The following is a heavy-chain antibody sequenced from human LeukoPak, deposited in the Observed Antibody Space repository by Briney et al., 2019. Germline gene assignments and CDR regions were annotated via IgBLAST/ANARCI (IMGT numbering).Heavy chain of an antibody. CDR3: VNYCGSDCYLFDY. J-gene: IGHJ4*02. CDR1: GFTFSSYA. D-gene: IGHD2-21*02. CDR2: ISSNGGST. Sequence: GGSLRLSCSASGFTFSSYAMHWVRQAPGKGLEYVSAISSNGGSTYYADSVKGRFTISRDNSKNTLYLQMSSLRAEDTAVYYCVNYCGSDCYLFDYWGQGTLVTVSS. V-gene: IGHV3-64D*06.